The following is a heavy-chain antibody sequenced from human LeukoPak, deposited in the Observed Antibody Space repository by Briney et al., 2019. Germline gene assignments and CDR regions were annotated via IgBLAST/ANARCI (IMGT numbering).Heavy chain of an antibody. D-gene: IGHD1-1*01. CDR3: ATSGQHWDVFDF. CDR1: GFTFNNAW. J-gene: IGHJ4*02. CDR2: IKSKTYGGTT. V-gene: IGHV3-15*01. Sequence: GGSLRLSCAAPGFTFNNAWMSWVRQAPGKGLEWVGRIKSKTYGGTTGYAAPVKGRFTISRDDSKNTLYLQVNSLNTEDTAVYYCATSGQHWDVFDFWGQGTLVTVSS.